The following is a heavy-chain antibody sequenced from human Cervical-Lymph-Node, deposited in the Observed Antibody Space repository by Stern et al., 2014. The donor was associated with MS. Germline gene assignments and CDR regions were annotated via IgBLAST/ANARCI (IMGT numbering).Heavy chain of an antibody. D-gene: IGHD3-22*01. V-gene: IGHV5-10-1*03. J-gene: IGHJ5*02. Sequence: VQLVQSGAEVKKPGESLRISCKGSGYSFTNYWITWVRQMPGKGLEWMGRIDPSDSFTNFSPSFQGHVTISADKSISTAYLQWSSLKASDTAMYYCATTYYYDSSGNNWFDPWGQGTLVTVSS. CDR2: IDPSDSFT. CDR3: ATTYYYDSSGNNWFDP. CDR1: GYSFTNYW.